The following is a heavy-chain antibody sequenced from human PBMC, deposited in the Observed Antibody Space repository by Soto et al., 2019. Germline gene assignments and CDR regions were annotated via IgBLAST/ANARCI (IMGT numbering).Heavy chain of an antibody. V-gene: IGHV1-46*01. CDR3: ARGAYYYDSSGYHDAFDI. Sequence: QVQLVQSGAEVKKPGASVKVSCKASGYTFTSYYMHWVRQAPGQGLEWMGIINPSGGSTSYAQKFQGRVTMTRDTSTSTVYMELSSLRSEDTAVYYCARGAYYYDSSGYHDAFDIWGQGTMVTVSS. CDR2: INPSGGST. CDR1: GYTFTSYY. D-gene: IGHD3-22*01. J-gene: IGHJ3*02.